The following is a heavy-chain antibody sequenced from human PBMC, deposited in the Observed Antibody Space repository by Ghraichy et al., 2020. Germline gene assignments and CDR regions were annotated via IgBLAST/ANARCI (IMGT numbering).Heavy chain of an antibody. CDR3: ARDRQYYDIYNWFDP. CDR2: IYHSGST. D-gene: IGHD3-9*01. CDR1: GYSISSGYY. J-gene: IGHJ5*02. V-gene: IGHV4-38-2*02. Sequence: SETLSLTCAVSGYSISSGYYWGWIRQPPGKGLEWIGSIYHSGSTYYNPSLKSRVTISVDTSKNQFSLKLSSVTAADSAVYYCARDRQYYDIYNWFDPWGQGTLVTVSS.